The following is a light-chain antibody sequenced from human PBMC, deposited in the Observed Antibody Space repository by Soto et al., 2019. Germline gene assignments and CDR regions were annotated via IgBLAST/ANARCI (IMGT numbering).Light chain of an antibody. CDR2: EGS. CDR1: SSDVGSYNL. J-gene: IGLJ2*01. V-gene: IGLV2-23*01. Sequence: QSALTPPASVSGSPGQSITISCTGTSSDVGSYNLVPWYQQHPGKAPKLMIYEGSKRPSGVSNRFSGSKSGNTASLTISGLQAEDEADYYCGSYAGSSRVFGGGTKLTVL. CDR3: GSYAGSSRV.